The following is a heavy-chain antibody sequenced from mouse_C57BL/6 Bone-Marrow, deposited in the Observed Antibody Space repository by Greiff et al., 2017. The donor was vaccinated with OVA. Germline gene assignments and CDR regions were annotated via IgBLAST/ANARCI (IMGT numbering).Heavy chain of an antibody. CDR3: TPNYYGSSYWYFDV. J-gene: IGHJ1*03. Sequence: EVMLVESGAELVRPGASVKLSCTASGFNIKDDYMHWVKQRPEQGLEWIGWIDPENGDTEYASKFQGKATITADTSSNTAYLQLSSLTSEDTAVYYCTPNYYGSSYWYFDVWGTGTTVTVSS. CDR2: IDPENGDT. D-gene: IGHD1-1*01. V-gene: IGHV14-4*01. CDR1: GFNIKDDY.